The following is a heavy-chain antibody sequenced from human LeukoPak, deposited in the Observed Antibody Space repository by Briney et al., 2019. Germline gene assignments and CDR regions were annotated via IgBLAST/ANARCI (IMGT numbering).Heavy chain of an antibody. J-gene: IGHJ3*02. D-gene: IGHD1-26*01. CDR2: INPSGGST. CDR3: AREGPGRAFDI. Sequence: ASVKVSCKASGYTFTSYYIDWVRQAPGQGLEWMGIINPSGGSTSYAQKFQGRVTMTRDTSTSTVYMELSSLRSEDTAVYYCAREGPGRAFDIWGQGTMVTVSS. CDR1: GYTFTSYY. V-gene: IGHV1-46*01.